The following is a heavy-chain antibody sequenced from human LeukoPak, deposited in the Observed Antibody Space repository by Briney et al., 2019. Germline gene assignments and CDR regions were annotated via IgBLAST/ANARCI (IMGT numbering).Heavy chain of an antibody. Sequence: SETLSLTCAVYGGSFSEPYRSWIRLSPVKGLEWIGSIYHSGSTYYNPSLKSRVTISVDTSKNQFSLNLSSVTAADTAVYYCAKDRILYSPSKLDPWGQGTLVTVSS. V-gene: IGHV4-34*01. CDR2: IYHSGST. CDR1: GGSFSEPY. CDR3: AKDRILYSPSKLDP. D-gene: IGHD2-8*01. J-gene: IGHJ5*02.